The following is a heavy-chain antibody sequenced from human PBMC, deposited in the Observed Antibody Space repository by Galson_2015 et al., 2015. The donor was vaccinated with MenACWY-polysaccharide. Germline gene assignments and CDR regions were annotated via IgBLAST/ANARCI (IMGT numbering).Heavy chain of an antibody. Sequence: SLRLSCAVSGFTLGNYWMTWVRQAPGKGLEWVANINEDEREKYHLDSVKGRFTISRDDAKNSLYLQMNSLRAEDTAVYYCARGVYSLDSWGQGTLVTVSS. J-gene: IGHJ4*02. V-gene: IGHV3-7*01. CDR2: INEDEREK. CDR1: GFTLGNYW. CDR3: ARGVYSLDS. D-gene: IGHD4-11*01.